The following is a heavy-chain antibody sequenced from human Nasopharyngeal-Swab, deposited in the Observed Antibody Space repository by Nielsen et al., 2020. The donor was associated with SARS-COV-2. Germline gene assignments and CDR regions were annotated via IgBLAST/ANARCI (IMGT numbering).Heavy chain of an antibody. CDR3: ARAPGYSSSWRPNWFDP. V-gene: IGHV4-34*01. Sequence: SETLSLTCAVYGGSFSGYYWSWIRQPPGKGLEWIGEINHSGSTNYNPSLKSRVTISVDTSKNQFSLKLSSVTAADTAVYYCARAPGYSSSWRPNWFDPWGRGTLVTVSS. D-gene: IGHD6-13*01. CDR1: GGSFSGYY. J-gene: IGHJ5*02. CDR2: INHSGST.